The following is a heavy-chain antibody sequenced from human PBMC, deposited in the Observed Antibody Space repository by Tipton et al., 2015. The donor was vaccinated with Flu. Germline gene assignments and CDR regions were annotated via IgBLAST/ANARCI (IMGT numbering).Heavy chain of an antibody. D-gene: IGHD6-13*01. J-gene: IGHJ4*02. CDR2: IYPADSDT. CDR3: ASTYSRTDFDY. V-gene: IGHV5-51*01. CDR1: GYSFTTYW. Sequence: VQLVQSGAEVKKPGESLKISCKASGYSFTTYWIGWVRQMPGKGLEWVGSIYPADSDTRYSPSFQGQVTISADKSISTAYLQWDSLRASDPAIYYCASTYSRTDFDYWGQGTLVTVSS.